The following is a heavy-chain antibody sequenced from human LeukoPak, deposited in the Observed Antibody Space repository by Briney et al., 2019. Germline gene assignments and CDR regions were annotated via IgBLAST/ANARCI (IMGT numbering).Heavy chain of an antibody. CDR2: INPSGGST. D-gene: IGHD2-2*01. CDR3: ATSRYCDTTICYRLYGMDV. J-gene: IGHJ6*02. V-gene: IGHV1-46*01. Sequence: ASVKVSCKASGYTFTTYNIHWVRQAPGQGLEWMGIINPSGGSTNYAQKFQDRVRITADESTSTPYMELSSLTSKDTAVYSCATSRYCDTTICYRLYGMDVWGQGTTVTVSS. CDR1: GYTFTTYN.